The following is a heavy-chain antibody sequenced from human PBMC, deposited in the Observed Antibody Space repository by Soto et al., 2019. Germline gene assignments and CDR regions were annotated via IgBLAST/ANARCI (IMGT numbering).Heavy chain of an antibody. J-gene: IGHJ4*02. CDR2: IYYSGST. V-gene: IGHV4-31*03. D-gene: IGHD4-17*01. CDR3: ARDSRLVGNYGDYALDY. Sequence: SETLSLTCTVSGGSISSGGYYWSWIRQHPGKGLEWIGYIYYSGSTYYNPSLKSRVTISVDTSKNQFSLKLSSVTAADTAVYYCARDSRLVGNYGDYALDYWGQGTLVTVSS. CDR1: GGSISSGGYY.